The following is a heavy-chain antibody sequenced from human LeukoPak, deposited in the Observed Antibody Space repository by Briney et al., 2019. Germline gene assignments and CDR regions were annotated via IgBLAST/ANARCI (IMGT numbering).Heavy chain of an antibody. V-gene: IGHV1-2*02. J-gene: IGHJ4*02. D-gene: IGHD1-26*01. CDR1: GYTFTGYY. CDR2: INPNSGGT. Sequence: ASVKVSCKASGYTFTGYYMHWVRQAPGQGLEWMGWINPNSGGTNYAQKFQGRVTMTRDTSISTAYMELSRLRSDDTAVYYCARDLGSSFAIVGALYYFDYWGQGTLVTVSS. CDR3: ARDLGSSFAIVGALYYFDY.